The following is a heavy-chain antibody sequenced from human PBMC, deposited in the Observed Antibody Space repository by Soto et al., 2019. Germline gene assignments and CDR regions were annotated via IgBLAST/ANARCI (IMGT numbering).Heavy chain of an antibody. CDR2: VHYDHSI. D-gene: IGHD4-17*01. CDR1: VGSVGDRNYY. J-gene: IGHJ4*02. Sequence: QLQLQQSGPGLVKPAETLVLSCTVSVGSVGDRNYYWGWIRQSPGKAIQWIVNVHYDHSIHSTPSRESRLPISIDTLNNKFSLTRTSVIAADTAVYYCARQRGRYGEADNWGQGTLVTVSS. CDR3: ARQRGRYGEADN. V-gene: IGHV4-39*01.